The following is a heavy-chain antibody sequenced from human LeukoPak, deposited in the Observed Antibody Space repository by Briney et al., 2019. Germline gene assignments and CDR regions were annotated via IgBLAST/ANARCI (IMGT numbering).Heavy chain of an antibody. CDR2: ISGSATVI. CDR3: VREGVGYSYGYAY. V-gene: IGHV3-48*03. CDR1: GFTFSSYE. D-gene: IGHD5-18*01. Sequence: PGGSLRLSCAASGFTFSSYELNWVRQAPGKGLEWVSYISGSATVIYYADSVKGRFTISRDNTKNSLFLQLSRLRAEDTAVYYCVREGVGYSYGYAYWGQGTLVTVSS. J-gene: IGHJ4*02.